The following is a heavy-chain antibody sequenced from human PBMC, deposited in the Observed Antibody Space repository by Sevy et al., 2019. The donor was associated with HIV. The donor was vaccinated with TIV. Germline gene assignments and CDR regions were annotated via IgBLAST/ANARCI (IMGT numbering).Heavy chain of an antibody. D-gene: IGHD2-2*01. J-gene: IGHJ6*02. CDR2: ISYDGSNK. Sequence: GGSLRLSCAASGFTFSSYAMHWVRQAPGKGLEWVAVISYDGSNKYYADSVKGRFTISRDNSKNTLYLQMNSLRAEDTDVDYGARDVIPIVVGPAARPGYYYYGMDVWGQGTTVTVSS. V-gene: IGHV3-30-3*01. CDR3: ARDVIPIVVGPAARPGYYYYGMDV. CDR1: GFTFSSYA.